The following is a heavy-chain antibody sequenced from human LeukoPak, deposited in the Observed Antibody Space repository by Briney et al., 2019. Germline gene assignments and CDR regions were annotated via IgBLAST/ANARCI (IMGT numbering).Heavy chain of an antibody. V-gene: IGHV4-31*03. CDR3: ARGTRGDYDYYFDY. CDR2: IYYSGSI. D-gene: IGHD4-17*01. CDR1: GGSISSGGYY. J-gene: IGHJ4*02. Sequence: SETLSLTCTVSGGSISSGGYYWSWIRQHPGKGLEWIGYIYYSGSIYYNPSLKSRVTISVDTSKNQFSLKLSSVTAADTAVYYCARGTRGDYDYYFDYWGQGTLVTVSS.